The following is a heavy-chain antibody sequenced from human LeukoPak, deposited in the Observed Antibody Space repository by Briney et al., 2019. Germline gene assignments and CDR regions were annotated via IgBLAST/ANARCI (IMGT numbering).Heavy chain of an antibody. D-gene: IGHD2-21*02. J-gene: IGHJ4*02. CDR2: IYYSGST. CDR3: ARVFVVVTPPSYYFDY. V-gene: IGHV4-39*07. Sequence: SETLSLTCTVSGGSISSSSYYWGWIRQPPGKGLEWIGSIYYSGSTYYNPSLKSRVTISADTSKNQFSLKLSSVTAADTAVYYCARVFVVVTPPSYYFDYWGQGTLVTVSS. CDR1: GGSISSSSYY.